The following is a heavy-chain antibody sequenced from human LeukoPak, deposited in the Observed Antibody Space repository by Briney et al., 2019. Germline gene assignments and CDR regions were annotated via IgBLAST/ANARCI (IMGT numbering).Heavy chain of an antibody. CDR3: ASELDYGGLEFDY. Sequence: GGSLGLSCAASGFTFSSYWMHWVRQAPGKGLVWVSRINSDGSSTSYADSVKGRFTISRDNAKNTLYLQMNSLRAEDTAVYYCASELDYGGLEFDYWGQGSLVTVSS. V-gene: IGHV3-74*01. CDR1: GFTFSSYW. J-gene: IGHJ4*02. CDR2: INSDGSST. D-gene: IGHD4-17*01.